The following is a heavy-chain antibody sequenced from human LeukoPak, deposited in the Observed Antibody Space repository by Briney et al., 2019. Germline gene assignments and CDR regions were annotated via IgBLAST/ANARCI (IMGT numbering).Heavy chain of an antibody. Sequence: PSETLSLTCTVSGGSISSGSYYWSWIRQPPGKGLEWIGHIYHSGSTNYNPSLKSRVTISVDTSKNQSSLKLSSVTAADTAVYYCARETWVVTPRTAYYYYYMDVWGKGTTVTVSS. CDR2: IYHSGST. V-gene: IGHV4-61*01. D-gene: IGHD4-23*01. CDR1: GGSISSGSYY. J-gene: IGHJ6*03. CDR3: ARETWVVTPRTAYYYYYMDV.